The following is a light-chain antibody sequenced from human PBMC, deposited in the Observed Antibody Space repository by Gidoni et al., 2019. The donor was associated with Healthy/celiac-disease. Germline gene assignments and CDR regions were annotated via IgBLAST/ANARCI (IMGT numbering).Light chain of an antibody. CDR3: QQRSNWPLWT. V-gene: IGKV3-11*01. J-gene: IGKJ1*01. CDR1: QSVSSY. Sequence: EIVLTQSPATLSLSPGERATLSCRASQSVSSYLAWYQQKPGQAPWLPIYDASNRATGIPARFSGSGAGTYFTLTISSLEPEDFAVYYCQQRSNWPLWTFGQGTKVEIK. CDR2: DAS.